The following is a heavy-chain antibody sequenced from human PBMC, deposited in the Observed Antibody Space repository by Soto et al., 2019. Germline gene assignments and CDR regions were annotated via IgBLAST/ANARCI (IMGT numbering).Heavy chain of an antibody. CDR2: INPSGGST. V-gene: IGHV1-46*01. CDR1: GYTFTSYY. Sequence: ASVKVSCKGAGYTFTSYYMHWGRQAPGQGLEWMGIINPSGGSTSYAQKFQGRVTMTRDKSTSTVYMELSSLRSSDTAMYYCARQDYSNYDYYYMDVWGKGTTVTVSS. CDR3: ARQDYSNYDYYYMDV. D-gene: IGHD4-4*01. J-gene: IGHJ6*03.